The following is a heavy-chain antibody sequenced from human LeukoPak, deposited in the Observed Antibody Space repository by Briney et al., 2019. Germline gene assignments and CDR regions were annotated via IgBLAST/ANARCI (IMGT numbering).Heavy chain of an antibody. CDR2: ISGDSSTI. Sequence: PGGSLRLSCAASGFTFSSYWMHWVRQAPGKGLEWVSAISGDSSTIYYADSVKGRFIISRDNAKNSLFLQMNSLRAEDTAVYYCAREKADNDLDYWGQGTLVTVSS. CDR3: AREKADNDLDY. CDR1: GFTFSSYW. J-gene: IGHJ4*02. D-gene: IGHD3-3*01. V-gene: IGHV3-48*01.